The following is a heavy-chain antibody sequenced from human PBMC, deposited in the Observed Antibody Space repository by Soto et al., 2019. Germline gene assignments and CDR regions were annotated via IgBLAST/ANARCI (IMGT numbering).Heavy chain of an antibody. J-gene: IGHJ5*02. Sequence: QVQLVQSGAEVRKPGASVKVSCKASGYTFINYDINWVRQATGQGLEWMGWMTPKSGYTGYAQKFQGRLTMTRDTSTGTAYMELSSLRSEDPAVYYCARNPYGTGLFDPWGQGTLITVSS. D-gene: IGHD2-8*02. CDR3: ARNPYGTGLFDP. CDR1: GYTFINYD. V-gene: IGHV1-8*01. CDR2: MTPKSGYT.